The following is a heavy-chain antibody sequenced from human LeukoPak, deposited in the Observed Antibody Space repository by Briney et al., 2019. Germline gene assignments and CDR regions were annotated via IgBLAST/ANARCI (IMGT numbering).Heavy chain of an antibody. Sequence: GRSLRLSCAASGFTFDDYAMHWVRQAPGKGLEWVSGISWNSGSIGYADSVKGRFTISRDNAKNSLYLQMNSLRAEDTALYYCAKDMGYSSYDLQDTLLDTWGQGTLVTVSS. D-gene: IGHD5-12*01. V-gene: IGHV3-9*01. CDR2: ISWNSGSI. CDR1: GFTFDDYA. CDR3: AKDMGYSSYDLQDTLLDT. J-gene: IGHJ5*02.